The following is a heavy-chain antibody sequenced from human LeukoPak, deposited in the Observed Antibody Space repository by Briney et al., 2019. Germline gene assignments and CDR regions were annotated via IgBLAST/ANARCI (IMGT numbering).Heavy chain of an antibody. D-gene: IGHD4-17*01. CDR3: AKDPNGDYIGAFDM. Sequence: GGPLRLSCAASGFTFSNYAMTWVRQAPGKGLAWVSSIRGSGSSTYYTDSVKGRFTMSRDNSKNTLYLQMNSLRAEDTAIYYCAKDPNGDYIGAFDMWGQGTMVSVSS. CDR1: GFTFSNYA. V-gene: IGHV3-23*01. CDR2: IRGSGSST. J-gene: IGHJ3*02.